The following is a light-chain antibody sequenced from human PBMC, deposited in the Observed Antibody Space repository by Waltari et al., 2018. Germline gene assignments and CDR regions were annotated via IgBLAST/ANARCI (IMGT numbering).Light chain of an antibody. J-gene: IGLJ2*01. CDR2: EVS. Sequence: QSALTQPASVSGSPGQSITISCTGTSSDIGSHTIVSWYQRHPGKAPKLMIYEVSKRPSGVSKRVSCCDSDQRASLTISGRQAEDGADYYCCSYAGSSTLDVVFGGGTKLTVL. V-gene: IGLV2-23*02. CDR3: CSYAGSSTLDVV. CDR1: SSDIGSHTI.